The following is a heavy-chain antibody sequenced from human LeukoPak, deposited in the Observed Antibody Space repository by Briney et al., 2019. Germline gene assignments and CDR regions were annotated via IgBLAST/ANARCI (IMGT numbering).Heavy chain of an antibody. CDR3: ARDNEVAARSFDY. CDR2: IYTSGSN. J-gene: IGHJ4*02. D-gene: IGHD6-6*01. CDR1: GDSISRGRYY. Sequence: SETLSLTCTVSGDSISRGRYYWSWVRQPAGKGLEWIGRIYTSGSNNYNPSLKSRVTMSVDTSKNQFSLKLSSVTAADTAMYYCARDNEVAARSFDYWGQGTLVTVSS. V-gene: IGHV4-61*02.